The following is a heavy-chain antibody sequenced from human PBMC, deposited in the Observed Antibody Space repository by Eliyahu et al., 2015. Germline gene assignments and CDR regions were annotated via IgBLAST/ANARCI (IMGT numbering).Heavy chain of an antibody. CDR3: AREDEVRGYYYYGMDV. Sequence: QVQLVQSGAEVKKPGXSVKVSCKAXGGTXSSYAIXWVRQAPGQGLEWMGGVIPIFGTANYAQKFQGRVTITADESTSTAYMELSSLRSEDTAVYYCAREDEVRGYYYYGMDVWGQGTTVTVSS. CDR2: VIPIFGTA. V-gene: IGHV1-69*01. D-gene: IGHD3-10*01. CDR1: GGTXSSYA. J-gene: IGHJ6*02.